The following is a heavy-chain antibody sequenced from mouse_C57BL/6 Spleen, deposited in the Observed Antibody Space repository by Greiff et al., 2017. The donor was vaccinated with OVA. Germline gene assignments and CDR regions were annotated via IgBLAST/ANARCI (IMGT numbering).Heavy chain of an antibody. J-gene: IGHJ2*01. Sequence: QVQLQQSGPELVKPGASVKISCKASGYSFTSYYIHWVKQRPGQGLEWIGWIYPGSGNTKYNEKFKGKATLTADTSSSAAYMQLSSLTSGDSAVYYCARYYGSREVANYFDYWGQGTTLTVSS. D-gene: IGHD1-1*01. CDR2: IYPGSGNT. V-gene: IGHV1-66*01. CDR1: GYSFTSYY. CDR3: ARYYGSREVANYFDY.